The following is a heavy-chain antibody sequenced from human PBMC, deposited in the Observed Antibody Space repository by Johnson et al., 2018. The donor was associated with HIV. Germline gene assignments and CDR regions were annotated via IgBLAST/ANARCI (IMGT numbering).Heavy chain of an antibody. V-gene: IGHV3-15*01. J-gene: IGHJ3*02. Sequence: VQLVESGGGLVQPGRSLRLSCSASGFSFDDYAMHWVRQAPGKGLEWVGRIKSKTDGGTTDYAAPVKGRFTISRDNSKNTLYLQMNSLRAEDTAVYYCAKERTSSGYYYDAFDIWGQGTMVTVSS. CDR3: AKERTSSGYYYDAFDI. D-gene: IGHD3-22*01. CDR2: IKSKTDGGTT. CDR1: GFSFDDYA.